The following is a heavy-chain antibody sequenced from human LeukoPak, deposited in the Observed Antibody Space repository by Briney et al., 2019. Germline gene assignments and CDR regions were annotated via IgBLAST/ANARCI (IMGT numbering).Heavy chain of an antibody. J-gene: IGHJ4*02. D-gene: IGHD3-10*01. CDR1: GYTFTSYG. V-gene: IGHV1-18*01. Sequence: GASVKVSCKASGYTFTSYGISWVRQAPGQGLEWMGWISAYNGNTNYAQKLQGRVTMTTDTSTSTAYMELRSLRSDDTAVYYCAKASVWTMVREVSYFDYWGQGTLVTVSS. CDR2: ISAYNGNT. CDR3: AKASVWTMVREVSYFDY.